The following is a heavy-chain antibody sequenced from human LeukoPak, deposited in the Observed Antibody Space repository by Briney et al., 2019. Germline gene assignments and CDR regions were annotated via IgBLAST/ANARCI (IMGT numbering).Heavy chain of an antibody. CDR1: GYTFTGYY. CDR3: ARPRGSGSYYNFFY. Sequence: ASVKVSCKASGYTFTGYYMHWVRQAPGQGLEWMGWINPNSGGTNYAQKFQGRVTMTRDTSISTAYMELSRLRSDDTAVYYCARPRGSGSYYNFFYWGQGTLVTVSS. D-gene: IGHD3-10*01. V-gene: IGHV1-2*02. CDR2: INPNSGGT. J-gene: IGHJ4*02.